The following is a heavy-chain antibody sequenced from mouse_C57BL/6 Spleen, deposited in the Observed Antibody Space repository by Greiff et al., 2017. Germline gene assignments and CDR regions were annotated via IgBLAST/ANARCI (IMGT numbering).Heavy chain of an antibody. CDR2: FYPGSGSI. CDR1: GYTFTEYT. V-gene: IGHV1-62-2*01. CDR3: ARHEEGTGTFAY. J-gene: IGHJ3*01. D-gene: IGHD4-1*01. Sequence: QVHVKQSGAELVKPGASVKLSCKASGYTFTEYTIHWVKQRSGQGLEWIGWFYPGSGSIKYNEKFKDKATLTADKSSSTVYMELSRLTSEDSAVYCGARHEEGTGTFAYWGQGTLVTVSA.